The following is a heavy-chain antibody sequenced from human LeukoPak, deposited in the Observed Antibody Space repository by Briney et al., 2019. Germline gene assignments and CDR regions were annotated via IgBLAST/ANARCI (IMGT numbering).Heavy chain of an antibody. CDR2: ISGSADIT. J-gene: IGHJ4*02. Sequence: PGGSLRLSCAASGFTFSSYAMSWVRQAPGKGLEWVSAISGSADITHYTDSVKGRFTISRDDSKNTVSLQMSSLRAEDTALYYCAKGSGNGYGSGPFDYWGQGTLVTVSS. CDR3: AKGSGNGYGSGPFDY. CDR1: GFTFSSYA. D-gene: IGHD3-10*01. V-gene: IGHV3-23*01.